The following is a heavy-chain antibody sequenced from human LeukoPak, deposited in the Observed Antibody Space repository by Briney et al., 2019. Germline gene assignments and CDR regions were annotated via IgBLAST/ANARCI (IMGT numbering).Heavy chain of an antibody. D-gene: IGHD1-26*01. Sequence: GGSLRLSCAASGFTFSSYSLNWVRQAPGMGLEWVSSISSSSHYIYYADSVKGRFTISRDNAKNSLYLQINSLRAEDTAVYYCARVESERTKWELLGGGGYWGQGTLVTVSS. CDR2: ISSSSHYI. CDR1: GFTFSSYS. CDR3: ARVESERTKWELLGGGGY. V-gene: IGHV3-21*01. J-gene: IGHJ4*02.